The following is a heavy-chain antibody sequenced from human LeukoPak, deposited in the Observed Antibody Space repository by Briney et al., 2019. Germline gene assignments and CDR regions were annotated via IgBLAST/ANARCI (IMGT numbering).Heavy chain of an antibody. V-gene: IGHV3-30*18. J-gene: IGHJ4*02. CDR2: ISYDGSNK. Sequence: SLRLSCAASGITFSSYGMHWVRQAPGKGLEWVAVISYDGSNKYYADSVKGRFTISRDNSKNTLYLQMNSLRAEDTAVYYCAKDAGYSSSWYGGFDYWGQGTLVTVSS. CDR3: AKDAGYSSSWYGGFDY. CDR1: GITFSSYG. D-gene: IGHD6-13*01.